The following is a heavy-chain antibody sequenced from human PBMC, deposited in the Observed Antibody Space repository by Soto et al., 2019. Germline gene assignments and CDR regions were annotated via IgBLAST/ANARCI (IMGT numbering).Heavy chain of an antibody. CDR2: IIPIFGTA. J-gene: IGHJ4*02. V-gene: IGHV1-69*13. D-gene: IGHD3-22*01. CDR1: GGTFSSYA. Sequence: SVKVSCKASGGTFSSYAISWVRQAPGQGLEWMGGIIPIFGTANYAQKFQGRVTITADESTSTAYMELSSLRSEDTAVYYCAKQKGSGYSPPYFDYWGQGTLVTVSS. CDR3: AKQKGSGYSPPYFDY.